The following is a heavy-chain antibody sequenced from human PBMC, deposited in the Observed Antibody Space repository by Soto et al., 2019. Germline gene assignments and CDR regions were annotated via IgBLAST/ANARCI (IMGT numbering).Heavy chain of an antibody. D-gene: IGHD2-2*01. CDR3: ARHGSQGAAIFDY. CDR2: IYYSGST. CDR1: GGSISSYY. V-gene: IGHV4-59*01. J-gene: IGHJ4*02. Sequence: SETLSLTCTVSGGSISSYYWSWIRQPPGKGLEWIGYIYYSGSTNYNPSLKSRVTISVDTSKNQFSLKLSSVTAADTAVYYCARHGSQGAAIFDYWGQGTLVTVSS.